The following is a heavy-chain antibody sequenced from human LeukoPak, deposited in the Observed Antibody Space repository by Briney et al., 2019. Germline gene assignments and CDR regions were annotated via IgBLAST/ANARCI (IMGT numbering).Heavy chain of an antibody. J-gene: IGHJ4*02. CDR1: GYTFTSYG. CDR3: ARGPTMVRGVRAYYFDY. V-gene: IGHV1-18*01. D-gene: IGHD3-10*01. CDR2: ISAYNGNT. Sequence: ASVKVSCKASGYTFTSYGISWVRQAPGQGLEWMGWISAYNGNTNYAQKLQGRVTMTRNTSISTAYMELSSLRSEDTAVYYCARGPTMVRGVRAYYFDYWGQGTLVTVSS.